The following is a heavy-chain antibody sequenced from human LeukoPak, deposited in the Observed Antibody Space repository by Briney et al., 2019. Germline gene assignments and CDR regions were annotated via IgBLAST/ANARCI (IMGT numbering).Heavy chain of an antibody. Sequence: GGSLRLSCAASGFTFTTYWMTWVRQAPGKGLEWVANIKQDGSETYYVDSVKGRFTISRDNAKNSLYLQMNSLRAEDTAVYYCARDSGGRVYNYWGQGTLVTASS. CDR1: GFTFTTYW. CDR2: IKQDGSET. D-gene: IGHD6-13*01. V-gene: IGHV3-7*03. J-gene: IGHJ4*02. CDR3: ARDSGGRVYNY.